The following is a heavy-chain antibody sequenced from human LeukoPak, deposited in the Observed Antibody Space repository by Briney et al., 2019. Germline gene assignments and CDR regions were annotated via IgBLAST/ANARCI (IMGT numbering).Heavy chain of an antibody. D-gene: IGHD5-18*01. J-gene: IGHJ4*02. Sequence: EASVKVSCKASGYTFTSYDINWVRQATGQGLEWMGWMNPNSGNTGYAQKFQGRVTMTRNTSISTAYMELSSLRSEDTAVYHCARGRGPQRGYSYGPWGQGTLVTVSS. V-gene: IGHV1-8*01. CDR3: ARGRGPQRGYSYGP. CDR2: MNPNSGNT. CDR1: GYTFTSYD.